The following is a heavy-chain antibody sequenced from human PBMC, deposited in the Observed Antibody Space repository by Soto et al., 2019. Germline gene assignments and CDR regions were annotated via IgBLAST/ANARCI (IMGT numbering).Heavy chain of an antibody. V-gene: IGHV3-9*01. Sequence: EVQLVESGGELVQPGRSLRLSCAASGFTFDDYAMQWVRQSPGKGLEWVSGLSWNSGRIDYADSVKGRFTISRDNAKNSLHLQRNNLRPDDTAFYYCVKDTDPGETAGGSEYFASWGKGTLVTVSS. CDR3: VKDTDPGETAGGSEYFAS. CDR1: GFTFDDYA. D-gene: IGHD1-26*01. CDR2: LSWNSGRI. J-gene: IGHJ4*02.